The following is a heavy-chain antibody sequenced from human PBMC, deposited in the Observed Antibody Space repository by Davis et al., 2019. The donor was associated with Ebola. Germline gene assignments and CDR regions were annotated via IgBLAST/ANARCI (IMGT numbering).Heavy chain of an antibody. Sequence: AASVKVSCKASGYIFTSYAMHWVRQAPGQRLEWMGWINAGNGNTKYSQKFQGRVTITRDTSASTAYMELSSLRSEDTAVYYCARVAPTPRGAMVWYYFDYWGQGTLVTVSS. J-gene: IGHJ4*02. D-gene: IGHD5-18*01. CDR1: GYIFTSYA. CDR2: INAGNGNT. CDR3: ARVAPTPRGAMVWYYFDY. V-gene: IGHV1-3*01.